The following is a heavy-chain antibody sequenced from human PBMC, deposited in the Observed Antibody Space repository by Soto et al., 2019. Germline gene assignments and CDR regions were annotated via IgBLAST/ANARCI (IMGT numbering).Heavy chain of an antibody. CDR3: AGDIHIRTIAARSGVNPYNGKDV. Sequence: ASVKVSCKASGYTFTGYYMHWVRQAPGQGLEWMGWINPNSGGTNYAQKVQGWGTMTRDTSISTAYRELSRLRSDDTAVDYCAGDIHIRTIAARSGVNPYNGKDVWSQGTTVTVAS. CDR2: INPNSGGT. J-gene: IGHJ6*02. D-gene: IGHD6-13*01. CDR1: GYTFTGYY. V-gene: IGHV1-2*04.